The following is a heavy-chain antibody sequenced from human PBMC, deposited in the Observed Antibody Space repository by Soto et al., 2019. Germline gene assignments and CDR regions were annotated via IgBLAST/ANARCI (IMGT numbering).Heavy chain of an antibody. CDR2: IIPIFDTA. CDR3: AREGVDSDVVTFFDY. Sequence: QVQLVQSGAEVKKPGSSVKVSCKTSGGTLSNYAISWLRQAPGQGPEWMGSIIPIFDTANYAQKFQGRVTITADESTSTVYMELSSLRSEDTAGYYCAREGVDSDVVTFFDYWGQGTLVTVSS. V-gene: IGHV1-69*15. D-gene: IGHD5-18*01. J-gene: IGHJ4*02. CDR1: GGTLSNYA.